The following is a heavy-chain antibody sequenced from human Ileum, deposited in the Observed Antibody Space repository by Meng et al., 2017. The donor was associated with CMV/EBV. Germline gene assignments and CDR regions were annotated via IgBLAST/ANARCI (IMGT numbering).Heavy chain of an antibody. CDR1: GFTVSSNY. J-gene: IGHJ4*02. CDR3: ARDRLEGSFSGPGY. Sequence: GESLKISCAASGFTVSSNYMSWVRQAPGKGLEWVSVIYSGGSTYYADSVKGRFTISRDNSKNTLYLQMNSLRVEDTAVYYCARDRLEGSFSGPGYWGQGTLVTVSS. CDR2: IYSGGST. V-gene: IGHV3-53*01. D-gene: IGHD1-26*01.